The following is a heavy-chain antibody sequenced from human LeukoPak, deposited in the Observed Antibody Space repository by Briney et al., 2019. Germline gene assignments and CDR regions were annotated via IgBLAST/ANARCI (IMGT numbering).Heavy chain of an antibody. CDR1: GDSISNYY. J-gene: IGHJ4*02. D-gene: IGHD6-6*01. V-gene: IGHV4-59*01. CDR2: IYYSGST. Sequence: KPSETLSLTCSVSGDSISNYYWSWIRQPPGKGLEWIGYIYYSGSTNYNPSLKSRATISVDTSKNQFSLNLNSVTAADTAVYYCARSYGYRTSSDYWGQGTLVTVSS. CDR3: ARSYGYRTSSDY.